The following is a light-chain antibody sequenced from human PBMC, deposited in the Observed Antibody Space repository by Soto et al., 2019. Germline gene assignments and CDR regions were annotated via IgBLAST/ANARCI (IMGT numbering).Light chain of an antibody. CDR2: DAS. CDR1: QDISNH. V-gene: IGKV1-33*01. CDR3: QQYDNLPTFT. J-gene: IGKJ3*01. Sequence: DIPMTQSPSSLSASVGDRVTITCQASQDISNHLNWYQQKPGKAPKLLIYDASSLETGVPSSFSGSGSGTDFTFTITSLRPEDIATYYCQQYDNLPTFTFGPGTKVDIK.